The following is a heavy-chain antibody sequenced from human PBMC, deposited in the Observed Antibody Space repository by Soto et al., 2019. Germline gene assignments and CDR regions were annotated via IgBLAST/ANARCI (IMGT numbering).Heavy chain of an antibody. J-gene: IGHJ6*02. V-gene: IGHV1-8*01. CDR2: MNPNSGNT. Sequence: GASVKVSCKASGYTSTSYDINWVRQATGQGLEWMGWMNPNSGNTGYAQKFQGRVTMTRNTSISTAYMELSSLRSEDTAVYYCARDLGYYYGMDVWGQGTTVTVSS. CDR3: ARDLGYYYGMDV. CDR1: GYTSTSYD. D-gene: IGHD3-16*01.